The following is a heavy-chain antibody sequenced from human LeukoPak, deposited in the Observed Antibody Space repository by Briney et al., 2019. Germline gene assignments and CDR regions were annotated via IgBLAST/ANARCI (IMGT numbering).Heavy chain of an antibody. J-gene: IGHJ4*01. V-gene: IGHV3-23*01. D-gene: IGHD6-19*01. CDR1: GFTFSNSA. CDR2: LSGSGITK. CDR3: AKGIYSSGWSYFDY. Sequence: GGSLRLSCAASGFTFSNSAMSWVRQAPGKGLEWVSTLSGSGITKYYADSVKGRFTIFRDNSKNTLYLQMNSLRAEDTAVYYCAKGIYSSGWSYFDYWGHGTLVTVSS.